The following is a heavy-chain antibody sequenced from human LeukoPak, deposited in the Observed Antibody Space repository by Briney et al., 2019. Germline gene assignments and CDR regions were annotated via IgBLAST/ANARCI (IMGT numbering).Heavy chain of an antibody. CDR3: ARDLVVPPYNWFDP. D-gene: IGHD2-2*01. CDR1: GGSVSSTNW. Sequence: SETLSLTCGVSGGSVSSTNWWTWIRQPPGKGLEWIGEVHLDGRTNFNPSLKSRLTMSVDLSENHVSLKLTSVTAADTAVYYCARDLVVPPYNWFDPWGQGTLVTVSS. CDR2: VHLDGRT. J-gene: IGHJ5*02. V-gene: IGHV4-4*02.